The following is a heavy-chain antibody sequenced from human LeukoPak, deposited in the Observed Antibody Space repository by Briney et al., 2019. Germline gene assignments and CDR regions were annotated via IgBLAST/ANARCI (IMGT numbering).Heavy chain of an antibody. CDR1: GVSFSGYY. J-gene: IGHJ3*02. CDR2: INHSGST. Sequence: PPETLSLTCAVYGVSFSGYYWSWIRQPPGKGLEWIGEINHSGSTNYNPSLKSRVTISVDTSKNQFSLKLNSVTAADTAVYYCARGAPKEIQLWLRLRGVAFDIWGQGTMVTVSS. D-gene: IGHD5-18*01. V-gene: IGHV4-34*01. CDR3: ARGAPKEIQLWLRLRGVAFDI.